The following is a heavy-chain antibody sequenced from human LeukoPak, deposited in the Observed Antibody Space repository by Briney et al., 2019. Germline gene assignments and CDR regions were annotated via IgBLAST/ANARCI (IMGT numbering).Heavy chain of an antibody. V-gene: IGHV3-74*01. CDR1: GFTSTRDW. J-gene: IGHJ6*04. D-gene: IGHD6-19*01. Sequence: GGSLRLSCAPSGFTSTRDWMHCGRHAPRKGVVWVSRINSAGSSTSYADSVKGRFTISRDNAKNTLYLQMNSLRAEDTAVYYCARDLHSSGWYNGCYYYYGMDVWGKGTTVTVSS. CDR2: INSAGSST. CDR3: ARDLHSSGWYNGCYYYYGMDV.